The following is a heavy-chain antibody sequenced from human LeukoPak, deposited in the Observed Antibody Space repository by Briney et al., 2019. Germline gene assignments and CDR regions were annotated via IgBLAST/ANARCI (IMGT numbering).Heavy chain of an antibody. V-gene: IGHV4-61*02. CDR3: AREGDLWSGYYTGIDY. J-gene: IGHJ4*02. CDR1: VGSITSGSYD. CDR2: IYTSATT. Sequence: SETLSLTCTVSVGSITSGSYDWSWIRQPAGKGLGWIGRIYTSATTNSNPSLKSRLSISVDTSKSQFSLKLSSVTAADTGVYYCAREGDLWSGYYTGIDYWGQGTLVTVSS. D-gene: IGHD3-3*01.